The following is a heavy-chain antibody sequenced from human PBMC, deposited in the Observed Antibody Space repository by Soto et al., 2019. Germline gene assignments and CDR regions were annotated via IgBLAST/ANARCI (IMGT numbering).Heavy chain of an antibody. CDR2: ISAYNGNT. J-gene: IGHJ6*02. V-gene: IGHV1-18*01. Sequence: ASVKVSCKASGYTFTSYGISWVRQAPGQGLEWMGWISAYNGNTNYAQKPQGRVTMTTDTSTSTAYMELRSLRSDDTAVYYCARDYGDYSIYYYYGMDVWGQGTTVTVSS. CDR1: GYTFTSYG. CDR3: ARDYGDYSIYYYYGMDV. D-gene: IGHD4-17*01.